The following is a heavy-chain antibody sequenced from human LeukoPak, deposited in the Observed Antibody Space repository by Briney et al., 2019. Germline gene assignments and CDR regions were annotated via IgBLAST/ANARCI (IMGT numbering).Heavy chain of an antibody. CDR1: GYTFTSYD. V-gene: IGHV1-8*03. D-gene: IGHD1-1*01. CDR2: MNPNSDNT. J-gene: IGHJ6*03. Sequence: GASVKVSCKASGYTFTSYDINWVRQATRQGLEWMGWMNPNSDNTGYAQKFQGRVTITRNTSISTAYMELSSLRSEDTAVYYCARGLERRYYYYMDVWGKGTTVTVSS. CDR3: ARGLERRYYYYMDV.